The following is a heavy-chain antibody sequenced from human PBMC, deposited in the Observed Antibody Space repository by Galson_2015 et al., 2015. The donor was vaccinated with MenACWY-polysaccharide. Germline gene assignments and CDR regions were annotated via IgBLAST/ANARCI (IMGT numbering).Heavy chain of an antibody. CDR2: IYHSGST. D-gene: IGHD1-26*01. Sequence: LSLTCAVSGYSISSGYYWGWIRPPPGKGLEWIGSIYHSGSTYYNPSLKSRVTIAVDTSKNQFPLKLSSVTAADTAVYYCARVEKYSGSYYILHWGQGTLVTVSS. CDR3: ARVEKYSGSYYILH. CDR1: GYSISSGYY. J-gene: IGHJ4*02. V-gene: IGHV4-38-2*01.